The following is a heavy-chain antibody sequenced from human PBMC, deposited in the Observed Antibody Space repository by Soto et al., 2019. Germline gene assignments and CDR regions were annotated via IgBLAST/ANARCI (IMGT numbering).Heavy chain of an antibody. D-gene: IGHD2-8*01. CDR3: ATDRCTNGVCYPYYFYGMDV. J-gene: IGHJ6*02. CDR1: GFTFSSYA. V-gene: IGHV3-30-3*01. CDR2: ISYDGSNN. Sequence: GGSLRLSCAASGFTFSSYAMHWVRQAPGKGLEWVAVISYDGSNNFYADSVKGRFTISRDNSKNTLYLQMRSLRAEDTAVYYCATDRCTNGVCYPYYFYGMDVWGQGTTVTVSS.